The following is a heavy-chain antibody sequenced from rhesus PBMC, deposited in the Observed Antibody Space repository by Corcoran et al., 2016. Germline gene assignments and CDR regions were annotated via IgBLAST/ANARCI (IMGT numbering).Heavy chain of an antibody. D-gene: IGHD6-43*01. J-gene: IGHJ4*01. Sequence: QVQLQQWGEGLVTPSETLSLTCAAYGGSVSGYCSVCIRPPPGKGSAWGGRIRSGGSTNNNPYLKSRVTISIDTSKNQFSLKLSSVTAADTAVYYCARHRYSSSYADYYFDYWGQGVLVTVSS. CDR3: ARHRYSSSYADYYFDY. CDR1: GGSVSGYC. CDR2: IRSGGST. V-gene: IGHV4-160*01.